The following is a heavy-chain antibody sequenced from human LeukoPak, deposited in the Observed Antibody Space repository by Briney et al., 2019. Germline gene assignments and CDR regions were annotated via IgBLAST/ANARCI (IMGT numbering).Heavy chain of an antibody. V-gene: IGHV4-34*01. J-gene: IGHJ6*03. CDR3: ARGPMDDDYYYYYYMDV. D-gene: IGHD3-10*01. Sequence: PLETLSLTCAVYGGSFSGYYWSWIRQPPGKGLEWIGEINHSGSTNYNPSLKSRVTISLDTSKNQFSLKLSSVTAADTAVYYCARGPMDDDYYYYYYMDVWGKGTTVTVSS. CDR2: INHSGST. CDR1: GGSFSGYY.